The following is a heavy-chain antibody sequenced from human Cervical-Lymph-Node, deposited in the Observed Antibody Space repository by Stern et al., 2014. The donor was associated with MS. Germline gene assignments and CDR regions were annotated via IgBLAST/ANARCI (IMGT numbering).Heavy chain of an antibody. V-gene: IGHV3-13*01. Sequence: EVQLVESGGGLVQPGGSLRLSCAASGFTFSSYDMHWVRQATGKGLEWVSAIGTAGDTYYPGSVKSRFTISRENAKNSLYLQMNSLRAGDTAVYYCAREGDYVTFDIWGQGTMVTVSS. J-gene: IGHJ3*02. CDR3: AREGDYVTFDI. CDR1: GFTFSSYD. CDR2: IGTAGDT. D-gene: IGHD4-17*01.